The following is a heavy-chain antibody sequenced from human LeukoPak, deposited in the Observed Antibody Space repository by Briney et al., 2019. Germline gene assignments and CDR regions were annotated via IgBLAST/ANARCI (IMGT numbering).Heavy chain of an antibody. CDR3: AKDEGDGSGSYYILEKLWFSYGMDV. CDR2: ISGVGVST. Sequence: PGGPLDFPCEASELPLVVYACTGSGKAQGRVWDGSLLISGVGVSTNYADSVKGRFTISRDNSKNSLYLQMNSLRTEDTALYYCAKDEGDGSGSYYILEKLWFSYGMDVWGQGTTVTVSS. J-gene: IGHJ6*02. CDR1: ELPLVVYA. D-gene: IGHD3-10*01. V-gene: IGHV3-43*02.